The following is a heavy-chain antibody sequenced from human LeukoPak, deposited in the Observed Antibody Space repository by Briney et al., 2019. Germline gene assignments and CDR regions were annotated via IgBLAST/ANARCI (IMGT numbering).Heavy chain of an antibody. CDR2: IYYSGST. Sequence: SETLSLTCTVSGGSISSYYWSWIRQPPGKGLEWIGYIYYSGSTNYNPSLKSRVTISVDKSKNQFSLKLSSVTAADTAVYYCARGGRRIVATTIYSSGWYYFDYWGQGTLVTVSS. CDR3: ARGGRRIVATTIYSSGWYYFDY. J-gene: IGHJ4*02. V-gene: IGHV4-59*12. CDR1: GGSISSYY. D-gene: IGHD6-19*01.